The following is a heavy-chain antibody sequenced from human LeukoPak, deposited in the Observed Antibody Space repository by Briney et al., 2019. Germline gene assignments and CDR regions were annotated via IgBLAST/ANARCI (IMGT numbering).Heavy chain of an antibody. D-gene: IGHD3-16*02. CDR1: DGSISSYY. Sequence: SETLSLTCTVSDGSISSYYWSWIRQPPGKGLEWIGYIYYSGSTNYNPSLKSRVTISVDTSKNQFSLKLSSVTAADTAVYYCARGYYDYVWGSYRIHFDYWGQGTLVTVSS. V-gene: IGHV4-59*01. CDR3: ARGYYDYVWGSYRIHFDY. J-gene: IGHJ4*02. CDR2: IYYSGST.